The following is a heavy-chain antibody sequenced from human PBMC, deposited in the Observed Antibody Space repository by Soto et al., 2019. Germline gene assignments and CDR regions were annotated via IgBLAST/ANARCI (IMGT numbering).Heavy chain of an antibody. CDR2: IWYDGSNK. CDR3: ARALPTWGYFDY. J-gene: IGHJ4*02. CDR1: GFTFSSYG. V-gene: IGHV3-33*01. D-gene: IGHD3-16*01. Sequence: QVQLVESGGGVVQPGRSLRLSCAASGFTFSSYGMHWVRQAPGKGLEWVAVIWYDGSNKYYADSVKGRFTISRDNSKNPLYLQMNSLRAEDTAVYYCARALPTWGYFDYWGQGTLVTVSS.